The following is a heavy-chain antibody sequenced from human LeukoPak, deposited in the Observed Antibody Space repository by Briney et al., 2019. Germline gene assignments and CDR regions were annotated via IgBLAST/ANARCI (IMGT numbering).Heavy chain of an antibody. Sequence: SETLSLTCTVYGGSLSGYYWSWIRQPPGKGLEWIGEINHSGSTNYNPSLKSRFTLSVDTSKNQFSLKLSSVTAADTAVYYCARALVGAEGWFDPWGQGTLVTVSS. CDR3: ARALVGAEGWFDP. J-gene: IGHJ5*02. CDR2: INHSGST. CDR1: GGSLSGYY. V-gene: IGHV4-34*01. D-gene: IGHD1-26*01.